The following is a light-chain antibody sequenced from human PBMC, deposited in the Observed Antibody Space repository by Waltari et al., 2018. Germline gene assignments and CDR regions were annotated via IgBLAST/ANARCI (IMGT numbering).Light chain of an antibody. V-gene: IGLV2-14*03. CDR3: GSYTTRATHV. J-gene: IGLJ1*01. CDR1: SSDVGGYHY. Sequence: QSALTQPASVSGSPGQSITISCTGTSSDVGGYHYVSWYQQHPGTTPKPIIFDVNRRPSGVSHRFSGSKSGNTASLTISGLQAEDEADYYCGSYTTRATHVFGIGTKVTVL. CDR2: DVN.